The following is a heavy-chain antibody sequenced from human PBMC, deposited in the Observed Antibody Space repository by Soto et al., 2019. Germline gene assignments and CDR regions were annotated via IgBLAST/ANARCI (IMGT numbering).Heavy chain of an antibody. CDR3: APRSGTYGPSDWFDA. CDR1: GYTFTSYY. J-gene: IGHJ5*02. Sequence: ASVKVSCKASGYTFTSYYMHWVRQAPGQGLEWMGIINPSGGSTSYAQKFQGRVTMTRDTSTSTVYMELSSLRSEDTAVYYCAPRSGTYGPSDWFDAWGQGTLVTVSS. V-gene: IGHV1-46*01. D-gene: IGHD3-10*01. CDR2: INPSGGST.